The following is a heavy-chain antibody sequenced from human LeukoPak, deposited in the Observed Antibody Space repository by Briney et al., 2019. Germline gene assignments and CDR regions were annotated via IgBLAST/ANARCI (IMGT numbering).Heavy chain of an antibody. CDR2: MNTDGSTT. J-gene: IGHJ4*02. V-gene: IGHV3-74*01. Sequence: GGSLRLSCVASGFTFSSYWMHWVRQAPGKGLVWVSGMNTDGSTTRHADSVKGRFTISRDNAKNTLYLQTSSLRAEDTAVYYCTRGYTSGYFFVYWGQGTLVTVSS. CDR1: GFTFSSYW. D-gene: IGHD3-22*01. CDR3: TRGYTSGYFFVY.